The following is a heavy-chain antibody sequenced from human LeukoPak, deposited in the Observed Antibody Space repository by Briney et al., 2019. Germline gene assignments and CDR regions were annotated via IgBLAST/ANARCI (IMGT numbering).Heavy chain of an antibody. D-gene: IGHD6-19*01. CDR1: GFTFSDYH. CDR2: ISPGGGTI. CDR3: AGGRDIAVAGPGGYFDY. Sequence: GGSLRLSCAASGFTFSDYHMSWIRQAPGKGLEWVSYISPGGGTIYFADSVKGRFTISRDNAKNSLYLQMNSLTAEDTAVYYCAGGRDIAVAGPGGYFDYWAQGTLVTASS. J-gene: IGHJ4*02. V-gene: IGHV3-11*01.